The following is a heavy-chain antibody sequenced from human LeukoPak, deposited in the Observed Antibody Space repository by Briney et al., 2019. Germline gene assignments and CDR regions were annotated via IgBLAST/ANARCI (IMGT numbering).Heavy chain of an antibody. CDR1: GFTFSSYG. D-gene: IGHD1-26*01. Sequence: GGSLRLSCAASGFTFSSYGMHWVRQAPGKGLEWVAVIWYDGSNDYYADSVKGRFTISRDNSKNTLYLQMNSLKTEDTAVYYCARDVSGSYHNFDYWGQGTLVTVSS. CDR3: ARDVSGSYHNFDY. J-gene: IGHJ4*02. V-gene: IGHV3-33*01. CDR2: IWYDGSND.